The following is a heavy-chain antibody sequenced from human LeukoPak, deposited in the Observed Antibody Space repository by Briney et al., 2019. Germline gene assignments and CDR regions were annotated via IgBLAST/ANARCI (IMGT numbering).Heavy chain of an antibody. Sequence: SETLSLTCAVYGGSFSGYYWSWIRQPPGKGLEWIGEINHSGSTNYNPSLKSRVTLSVDTSKNQFSLKLSSVTAADTAVYYCARHLPPRGYSYGARLYYFDYWGQGTLVTVSS. V-gene: IGHV4-34*01. J-gene: IGHJ4*02. D-gene: IGHD5-18*01. CDR1: GGSFSGYY. CDR3: ARHLPPRGYSYGARLYYFDY. CDR2: INHSGST.